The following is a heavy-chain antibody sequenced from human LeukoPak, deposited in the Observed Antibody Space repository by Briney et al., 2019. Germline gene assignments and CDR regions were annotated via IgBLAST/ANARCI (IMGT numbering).Heavy chain of an antibody. CDR1: GGSISSGGYS. CDR2: IYHGGGT. V-gene: IGHV4-30-2*01. J-gene: IGHJ4*02. CDR3: ARGGVDGYNLDY. Sequence: SETLSLTCAVSGGSISSGGYSWSWIRQPPGKGLEWIGYIYHGGGTYYNPSLNSRVTISVDRSKNQFSLNLSSVTAADTAVYYCARGGVDGYNLDYWGQGTLVIVSS. D-gene: IGHD5-24*01.